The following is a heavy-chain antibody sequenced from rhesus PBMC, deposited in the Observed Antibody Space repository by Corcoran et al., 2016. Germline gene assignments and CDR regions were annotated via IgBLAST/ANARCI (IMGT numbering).Heavy chain of an antibody. CDR2: IRSGGGSI. CDR3: VSYRKNVDY. J-gene: IGHJ4*01. Sequence: EVQLVASGGGLAKPGGSLRLSCSASEFPFSRYWMHWVRQTPGKGLEWISGIRSGGGSIDYADTVKGRLTIYRDNSKNTLSLEMNSLRAEDTAVYYCVSYRKNVDYWGQGVLVTVSS. CDR1: EFPFSRYW. D-gene: IGHD1-1*01. V-gene: IGHV3S42*01.